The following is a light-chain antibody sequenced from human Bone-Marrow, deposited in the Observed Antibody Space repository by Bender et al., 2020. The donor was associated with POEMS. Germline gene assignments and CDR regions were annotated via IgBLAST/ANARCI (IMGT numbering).Light chain of an antibody. CDR3: QVWDSTSDPIL. CDR1: NIGIKT. CDR2: DDS. J-gene: IGLJ2*01. V-gene: IGLV3-21*02. Sequence: SYVVTQPPSVSVAPGQTARITCGGNNIGIKTVHWYQQRPGQAPVLVVYDDSARPSGIPERFSGSNSGNTATLSISRVEGGDEADYHCQVWDSTSDPILFGGGTKLTVL.